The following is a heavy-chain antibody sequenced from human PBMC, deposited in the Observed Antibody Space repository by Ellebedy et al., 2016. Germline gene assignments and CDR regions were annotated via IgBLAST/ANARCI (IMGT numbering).Heavy chain of an antibody. CDR3: ASLTIPGGSEF. D-gene: IGHD3-3*01. Sequence: SETLSLTXTVSDGSISAYYWNWIRQPPGNGLEWIGNIHYSGTTNYNPSLKSRVTMSLDTSKNHFSLELNSVTAADTAVYYCASLTIPGGSEFWGQGTLVTVSS. CDR1: DGSISAYY. V-gene: IGHV4-59*08. J-gene: IGHJ4*02. CDR2: IHYSGTT.